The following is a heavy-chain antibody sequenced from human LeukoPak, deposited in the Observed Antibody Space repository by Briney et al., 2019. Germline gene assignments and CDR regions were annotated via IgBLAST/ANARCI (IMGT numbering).Heavy chain of an antibody. Sequence: VGSLRLSCAASGFPSSTYEMNWVRQPPGKGLEWVPYINRSAGTMYYADSVKGRFTISRDNAKNSLYLQMNSLRAEDTAVYYCARGSNYFDSSGSSLFNWFDPWGQGTLVTVSS. J-gene: IGHJ5*02. V-gene: IGHV3-48*03. CDR3: ARGSNYFDSSGSSLFNWFDP. CDR2: INRSAGTM. CDR1: GFPSSTYE. D-gene: IGHD3-22*01.